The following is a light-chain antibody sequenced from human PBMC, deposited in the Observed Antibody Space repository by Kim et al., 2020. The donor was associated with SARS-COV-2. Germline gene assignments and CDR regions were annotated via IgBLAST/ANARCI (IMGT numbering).Light chain of an antibody. Sequence: DIVMTQSPDSLAVSLGERATINCKSSQSVLYSSNNKNYLAWYQQKPGQPPKLLIYCASTRESGVPDRFSGSGSGTDFTLTISSLQAEDVAVYYFQQYYSTPITFGQGTRLEIK. CDR1: QSVLYSSNNKNY. CDR2: CAS. J-gene: IGKJ5*01. V-gene: IGKV4-1*01. CDR3: QQYYSTPIT.